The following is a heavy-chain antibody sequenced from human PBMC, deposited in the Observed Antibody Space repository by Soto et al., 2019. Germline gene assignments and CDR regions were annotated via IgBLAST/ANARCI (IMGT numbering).Heavy chain of an antibody. CDR2: INPTGGST. J-gene: IGHJ4*02. CDR1: GYIFINYY. CDR3: ASHLAAGDL. D-gene: IGHD2-21*01. Sequence: QVHLVQSGAEVKKPGASVKVSCKASGYIFINYYIHWVRQAPGHGLAWMAIINPTGGSTNYAQKFPGRVSLTMDTSTSTVYMELSSLTSEDTAMYYCASHLAAGDLWGQGTLVTVSS. V-gene: IGHV1-46*01.